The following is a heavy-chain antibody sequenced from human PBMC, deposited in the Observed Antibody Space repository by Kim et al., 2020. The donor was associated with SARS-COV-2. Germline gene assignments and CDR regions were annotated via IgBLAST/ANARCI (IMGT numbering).Heavy chain of an antibody. CDR1: EFTFSDNW. J-gene: IGHJ4*02. V-gene: IGHV3-7*01. Sequence: GGSLRLSCAASEFTFSDNWMSWVRQAPGKRLEWVAYINPDGTEKNYVDSVKGRFTISRDNAENSLYLQMHSLTAGDTAVYYCATGPCWGQGTPVT. CDR2: INPDGTEK. D-gene: IGHD2-8*02. CDR3: ATGPC.